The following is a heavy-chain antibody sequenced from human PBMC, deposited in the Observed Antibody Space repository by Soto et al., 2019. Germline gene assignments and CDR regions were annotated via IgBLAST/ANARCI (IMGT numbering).Heavy chain of an antibody. D-gene: IGHD6-19*01. CDR3: ARGWLDFDY. J-gene: IGHJ4*02. V-gene: IGHV4-30-2*01. CDR2: IYQSGIT. Sequence: SETLSLTCTVSGGSITSGGFSWSWIRQPPGKGLEWIGYIYQSGITSHNPSLKSRVTISVDRSKNQFSLKLRSVTAADTAVYYCARGWLDFDYWGQGTLVTVSS. CDR1: GGSITSGGFS.